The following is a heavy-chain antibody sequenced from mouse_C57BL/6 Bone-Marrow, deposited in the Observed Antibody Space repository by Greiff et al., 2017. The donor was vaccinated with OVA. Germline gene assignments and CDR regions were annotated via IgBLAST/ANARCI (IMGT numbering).Heavy chain of an antibody. V-gene: IGHV5-6*01. CDR2: ISSGGSYT. J-gene: IGHJ2*01. Sequence: EVQRVESGGDLVKPGGSLKLSCAASGFTFSSYGMSWVRQTPDKRLAWVATISSGGSYTYYPDSVKGRFTISRDNAKNTLYLQMSSLKSEDTAMYYCARSPYYYGSRGYFDYWGQGTTLTVSS. D-gene: IGHD1-1*01. CDR3: ARSPYYYGSRGYFDY. CDR1: GFTFSSYG.